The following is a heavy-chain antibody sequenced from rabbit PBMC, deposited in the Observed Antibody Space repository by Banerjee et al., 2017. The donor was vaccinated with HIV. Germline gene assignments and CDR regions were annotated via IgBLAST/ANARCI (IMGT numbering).Heavy chain of an antibody. CDR2: INTSSGNT. J-gene: IGHJ4*01. V-gene: IGHV1S43*01. CDR3: ARDRDWTLDL. Sequence: QQQLEESGGGLVKPGGTLTLTCKASGIDFSTYYYMCWVRQAPGKGLELIACINTSSGNTVYASWVNGRHTISRSTSLNTVDLKMTSLTAADTATYFCARDRDWTLDLWGPGTLVTVS. D-gene: IGHD4-2*01. CDR1: GIDFSTYYY.